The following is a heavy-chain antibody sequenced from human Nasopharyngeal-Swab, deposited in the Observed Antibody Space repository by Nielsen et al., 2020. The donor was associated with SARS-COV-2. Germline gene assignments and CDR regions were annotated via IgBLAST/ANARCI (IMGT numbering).Heavy chain of an antibody. V-gene: IGHV4-34*01. D-gene: IGHD6-13*01. Sequence: SETLSLTCAVYGGSCSGYYWSWIRQPPGKGLEWIGEINHSGSTNYNPSLKSRVTISVDTSKNQFSLKLSSVTAADTAVYYCARSEIAAGRPYYYYGMDVWGQGTTVTVSS. J-gene: IGHJ6*02. CDR2: INHSGST. CDR1: GGSCSGYY. CDR3: ARSEIAAGRPYYYYGMDV.